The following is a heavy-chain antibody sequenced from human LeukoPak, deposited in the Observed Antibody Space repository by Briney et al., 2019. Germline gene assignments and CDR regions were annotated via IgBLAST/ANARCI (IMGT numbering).Heavy chain of an antibody. Sequence: QSGGSLRLSCAASGVNFNTYEMNWVRQAPGMGLEWVSYICGRGTTKYYADSVKGQFTISRDNAKNTLYLQMNSLRAEDTAVYYCAIGIVVVAAIPGYRGQGTLVTVSS. CDR2: ICGRGTTK. J-gene: IGHJ1*01. D-gene: IGHD2-21*02. V-gene: IGHV3-48*03. CDR3: AIGIVVVAAIPGY. CDR1: GVNFNTYE.